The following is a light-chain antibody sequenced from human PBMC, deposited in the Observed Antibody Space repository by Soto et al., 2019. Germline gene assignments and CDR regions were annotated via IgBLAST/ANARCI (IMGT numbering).Light chain of an antibody. Sequence: DIPLTQSPSTLSASVGDRVIITCRASHDIGNYLSWYQQKPGKAPKHLIYEASNLRSGVPSRFSGSGSGTEVTVTITGLQPDDFATYYCQQYNDYSPVCSFGQGTKVEIK. J-gene: IGKJ2*04. CDR3: QQYNDYSPVCS. CDR2: EAS. V-gene: IGKV1-5*01. CDR1: HDIGNY.